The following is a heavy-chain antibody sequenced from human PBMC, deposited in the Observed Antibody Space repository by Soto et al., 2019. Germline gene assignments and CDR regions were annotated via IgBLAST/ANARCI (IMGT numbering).Heavy chain of an antibody. V-gene: IGHV4-59*08. CDR1: GGSISSYY. D-gene: IGHD2-2*01. CDR2: IYYSGST. J-gene: IGHJ5*02. CDR3: AGNPEVPAATWFDP. Sequence: QVQLQESGPGLVKPSETLSLTCTVSGGSISSYYWSWIRQPPGKGLEWIGYIYYSGSTNYNPSLTSRVTISIDTSKNQFSLKLSSVTAADTAVYYCAGNPEVPAATWFDPWGQGTLVTVSS.